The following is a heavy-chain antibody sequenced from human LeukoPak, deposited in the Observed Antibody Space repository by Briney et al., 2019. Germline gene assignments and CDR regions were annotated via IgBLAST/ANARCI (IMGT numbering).Heavy chain of an antibody. V-gene: IGHV3-73*01. CDR3: AKDFQAGVYSSSLSFPFPYMDV. CDR2: IRSTANGYAT. Sequence: QPGGSLRLSCAASGFTFSGPALHWVRQASGKGLEWVGRIRSTANGYATAYAASVKGRFTISRDDSKNTAYLQMDSLRVGDTGIYYCAKDFQAGVYSSSLSFPFPYMDVWGRGTTVTISS. J-gene: IGHJ6*03. D-gene: IGHD6-13*01. CDR1: GFTFSGPA.